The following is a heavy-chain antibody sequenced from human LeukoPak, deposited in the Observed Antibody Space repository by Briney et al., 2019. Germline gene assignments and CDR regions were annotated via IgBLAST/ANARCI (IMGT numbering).Heavy chain of an antibody. J-gene: IGHJ5*02. Sequence: PSETLSLTCTVSGGSISSYYWSWIRQPPGKGLEWIGHIYYSGSTNYNPSLKSRVTISVDTSKNQFSLKLSSVTAADRAVYYCARAAFLVAKDSSSPWFDPWGQGTLVTVSS. CDR2: IYYSGST. D-gene: IGHD3-3*02. V-gene: IGHV4-59*01. CDR3: ARAAFLVAKDSSSPWFDP. CDR1: GGSISSYY.